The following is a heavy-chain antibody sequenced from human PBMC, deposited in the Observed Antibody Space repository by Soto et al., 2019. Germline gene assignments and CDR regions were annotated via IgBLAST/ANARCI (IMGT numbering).Heavy chain of an antibody. CDR2: IKSKTDGGTT. V-gene: IGHV3-15*01. CDR3: TTARRTYGAQYCQH. Sequence: PGGSLRLSWAPSGCTFTNAWMRWVRQAPGKGLEWVGCIKSKTDGGTTDYAPPVKGRFTIARDDSKNTLYLQTNSLKTEDTAVYYCTTARRTYGAQYCQHWGPGTLVTVSS. J-gene: IGHJ1*01. CDR1: GCTFTNAW. D-gene: IGHD4-17*01.